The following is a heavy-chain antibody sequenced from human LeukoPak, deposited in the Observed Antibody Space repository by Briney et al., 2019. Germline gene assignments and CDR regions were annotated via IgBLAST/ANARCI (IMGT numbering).Heavy chain of an antibody. CDR3: ARGSYYDFWSGYPKAHFDY. CDR1: GGSISSSNW. CDR2: IYHSGST. V-gene: IGHV4-4*02. Sequence: SGTLSLTCAVSGGSISSSNWWSWVRQPPGKGLEWIGEIYHSGSTNYNPSLKSRVTISVDTSKNQFSLKLSSVTAADTAVYYCARGSYYDFWSGYPKAHFDYWGQGTLVTVSS. D-gene: IGHD3-3*01. J-gene: IGHJ4*02.